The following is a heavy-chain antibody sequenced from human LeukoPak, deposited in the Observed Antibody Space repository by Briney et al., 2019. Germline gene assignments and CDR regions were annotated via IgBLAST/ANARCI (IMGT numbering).Heavy chain of an antibody. J-gene: IGHJ4*02. CDR2: IRYDGSNK. V-gene: IGHV3-30*02. Sequence: SGGSLRLSCAASGFTFSSYGMHWVRQAPGKGLEWVAFIRYDGSNKYYAGSVKGRFTISRDNSKNTLYLQMNSLRAEDTAVYYCAKEGGGSCLDYWGQGTLVTVSS. CDR3: AKEGGGSCLDY. CDR1: GFTFSSYG. D-gene: IGHD2-15*01.